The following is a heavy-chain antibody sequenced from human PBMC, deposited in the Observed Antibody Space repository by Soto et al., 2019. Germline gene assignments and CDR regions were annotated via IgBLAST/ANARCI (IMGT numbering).Heavy chain of an antibody. J-gene: IGHJ4*02. CDR1: GFTFSSYG. Sequence: GGSLRLSCAASGFTFSSYGMHWVRQAPGKGLEWVAVISYDGSNKYYADSVKGRFTISRDNSKNTLYLQMNSLRAEDTAVYYCAKVSAGFSGSYSDFDYWGQGTLVTVSS. D-gene: IGHD1-26*01. V-gene: IGHV3-30*18. CDR3: AKVSAGFSGSYSDFDY. CDR2: ISYDGSNK.